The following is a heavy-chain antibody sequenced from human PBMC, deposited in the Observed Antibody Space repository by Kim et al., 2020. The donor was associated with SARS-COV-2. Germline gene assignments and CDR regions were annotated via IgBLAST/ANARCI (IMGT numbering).Heavy chain of an antibody. J-gene: IGHJ6*02. CDR2: ISHKANNYAI. CDR3: IRSPWGMDV. Sequence: GGSLRLSCAASGFTFSASTIHWVRQASGKGLEWVGRISHKANNYAIIYAASVKGRFTISRDDSKSTASLQMNSLKTEDTAMYYCIRSPWGMDVWGQGTTVTVSS. V-gene: IGHV3-73*01. CDR1: GFTFSAST.